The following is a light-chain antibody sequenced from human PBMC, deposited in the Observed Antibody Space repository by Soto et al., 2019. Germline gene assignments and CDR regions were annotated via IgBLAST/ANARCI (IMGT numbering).Light chain of an antibody. CDR3: QEYNSDSGVT. V-gene: IGKV1-5*03. Sequence: DIQMTPSPSTMSASVGDRVTITCRASQSISRWLAWYQQKPWKAPNLLIYTASNLKSGVPSRFSGSGSGTEFTLTISSLQPDDFATYYCQEYNSDSGVTFGGGTKVEI. J-gene: IGKJ4*02. CDR1: QSISRW. CDR2: TAS.